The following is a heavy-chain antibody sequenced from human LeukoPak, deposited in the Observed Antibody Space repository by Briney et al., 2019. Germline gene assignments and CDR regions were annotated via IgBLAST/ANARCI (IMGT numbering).Heavy chain of an antibody. Sequence: PGGSLRLSCAASGFPFTSYAMTWVRQAPGKGLEWVSAISGSGVTTYFADSVKGRFTISRDNSKNTLYQQMNSLRAEDTAVYYCAKNVREADWYYYYMDVWGRGTTVIVSS. V-gene: IGHV3-23*01. J-gene: IGHJ6*03. D-gene: IGHD3-9*01. CDR2: ISGSGVTT. CDR1: GFPFTSYA. CDR3: AKNVREADWYYYYMDV.